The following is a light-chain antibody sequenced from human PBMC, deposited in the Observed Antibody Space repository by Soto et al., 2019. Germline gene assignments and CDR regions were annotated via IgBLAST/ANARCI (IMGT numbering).Light chain of an antibody. CDR1: QSVSTRY. CDR2: GAS. CDR3: HQFGSSPPAFT. J-gene: IGKJ2*01. V-gene: IGKV3-20*01. Sequence: ESMLTQSPGTLSLSPGERATLSCRASQSVSTRYLAWYQQKPGQAPRLLIYGASIRATGIPARFSGSGSGTDFTRTISRLEPEDFAVYYCHQFGSSPPAFTFGQGTKLEI.